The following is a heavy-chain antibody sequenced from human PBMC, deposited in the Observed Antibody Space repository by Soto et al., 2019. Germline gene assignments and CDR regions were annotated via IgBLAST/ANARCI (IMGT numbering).Heavy chain of an antibody. CDR2: IYYSGST. V-gene: IGHV4-30-4*01. J-gene: IGHJ4*02. CDR3: ARGSYYDSSGYFHGGY. D-gene: IGHD3-22*01. Sequence: PSETLSLTCTVSGGSISSGDYYWSWIRQPPGKGLEWIGYIYYSGSTYYNPSLKSRVTISVDTSKNQFSLKLSSVTAADTAVYYCARGSYYDSSGYFHGGYWGQGTLVTVSS. CDR1: GGSISSGDYY.